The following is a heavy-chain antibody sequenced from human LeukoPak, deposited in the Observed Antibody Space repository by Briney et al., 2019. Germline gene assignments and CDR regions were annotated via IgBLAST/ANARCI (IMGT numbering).Heavy chain of an antibody. J-gene: IGHJ4*02. D-gene: IGHD2-8*01. CDR3: ARSLGLMVYAFYYFDY. V-gene: IGHV3-23*01. CDR2: ISGSGGST. Sequence: GGSLRLSCAASGFTFNSYAMSWVRQAPGKGLQWVSAISGSGGSTYYADSVKGRFTISRDNSKNTLYLQMNSLRAEDTAVYYCARSLGLMVYAFYYFDYWGQGTLVTVSS. CDR1: GFTFNSYA.